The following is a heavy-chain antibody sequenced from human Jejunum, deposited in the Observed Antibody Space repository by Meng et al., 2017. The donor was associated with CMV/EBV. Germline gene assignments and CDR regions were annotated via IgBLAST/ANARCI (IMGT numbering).Heavy chain of an antibody. J-gene: IGHJ4*02. CDR3: ARGGGPDY. D-gene: IGHD3-16*01. CDR1: AFAYW. Sequence: SLGLSCAASAFAYWMHWVRRAPGKGLVWVSRINSDESTAGYAGSMKCRFTISRDNAKNTLYLQMNNLRAEDTAVYYCARGGGPDYWGRGTLVTVSS. CDR2: INSDESTA. V-gene: IGHV3-74*01.